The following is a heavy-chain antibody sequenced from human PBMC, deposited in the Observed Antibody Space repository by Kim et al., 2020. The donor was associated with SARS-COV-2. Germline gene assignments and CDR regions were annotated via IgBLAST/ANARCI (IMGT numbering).Heavy chain of an antibody. V-gene: IGHV1-8*01. CDR2: MNPNSGNT. Sequence: ASVKVSCKASGYTFTSYDINWVRQATGQGLEWMGWMNPNSGNTGYAQKFQGRVTMTRNTSISTAYMELSSLRSEDTAVYYCARGGRLLWFGELLRNWFDPWGQGTLVTVSS. D-gene: IGHD3-10*01. CDR1: GYTFTSYD. CDR3: ARGGRLLWFGELLRNWFDP. J-gene: IGHJ5*02.